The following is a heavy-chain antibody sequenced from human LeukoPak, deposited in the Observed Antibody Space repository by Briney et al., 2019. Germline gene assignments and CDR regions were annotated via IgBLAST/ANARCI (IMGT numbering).Heavy chain of an antibody. CDR2: ISSTSSYI. Sequence: GGSLRLSCAASGFTFSTYSMNWVRQAPGKGLEWVSTISSTSSYIYYADSVKGRFTISRDNAKSSLYLQMNSLRAEGTAVYYCARTAGSSDYWGQGTLVTVSS. V-gene: IGHV3-21*01. CDR1: GFTFSTYS. J-gene: IGHJ4*02. CDR3: ARTAGSSDY. D-gene: IGHD6-13*01.